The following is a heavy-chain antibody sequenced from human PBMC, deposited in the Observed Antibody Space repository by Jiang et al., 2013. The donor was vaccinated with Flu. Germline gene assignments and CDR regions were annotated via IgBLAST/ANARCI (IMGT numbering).Heavy chain of an antibody. D-gene: IGHD5-12*01. J-gene: IGHJ4*02. Sequence: SGAEVKKPGSSVKVSCKASGGTFSSYAISWVRQAPGQGLEWMGRIIPILGIANYAQKFQGRVTITADKSTSTAYMELSSLRSEDTAVYYCARDIGRLRATYWGQGTLVTVSS. CDR2: IIPILGIA. CDR1: GGTFSSYA. CDR3: ARDIGRLRATY. V-gene: IGHV1-69*04.